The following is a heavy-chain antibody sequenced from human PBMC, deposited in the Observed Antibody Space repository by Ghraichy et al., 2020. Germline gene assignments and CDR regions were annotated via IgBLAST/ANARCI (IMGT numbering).Heavy chain of an antibody. CDR2: ISSSSSYI. CDR1: GFTFSSYS. J-gene: IGHJ4*02. Sequence: LSLTCAASGFTFSSYSMNWVRQAPGKGLEWVSSISSSSSYIYYADSVKGRFTLSRDNAKNPLYLQMSSLRAEDTAVYYCARDPNLFVYFDYWGQGTLVTVSS. D-gene: IGHD2-21*01. V-gene: IGHV3-21*01. CDR3: ARDPNLFVYFDY.